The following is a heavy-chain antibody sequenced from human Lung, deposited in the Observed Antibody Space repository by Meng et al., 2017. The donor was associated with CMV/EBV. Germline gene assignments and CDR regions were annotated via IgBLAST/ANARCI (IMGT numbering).Heavy chain of an antibody. CDR1: GYTFTGYY. D-gene: IGHD3-3*01. V-gene: IGHV1-2*02. Sequence: SVXVSXXASGYTFTGYYMHWVRQAPGQGLEWMGWINPNSGGTNYAQKFQGRVTMTRDTSISTAYMELSRLRSDDTAVYYCAYTYDFWSGYYPPGMDVWGQGTTVXVSS. CDR3: AYTYDFWSGYYPPGMDV. J-gene: IGHJ6*02. CDR2: INPNSGGT.